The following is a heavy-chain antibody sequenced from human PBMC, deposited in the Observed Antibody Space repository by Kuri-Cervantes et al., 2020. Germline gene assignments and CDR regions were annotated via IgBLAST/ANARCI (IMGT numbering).Heavy chain of an antibody. V-gene: IGHV3-30*01. Sequence: LSLTCAASGFTFSSYAMHWVRQAPGKGLEWVAVISYDGSNKYYADSVKGRFTISRDNSKNTLYLQMNSLRAEDTAVYYCARDWWYSSGYDYWGQGTLVTVSS. CDR3: ARDWWYSSGYDY. J-gene: IGHJ4*02. D-gene: IGHD6-19*01. CDR1: GFTFSSYA. CDR2: ISYDGSNK.